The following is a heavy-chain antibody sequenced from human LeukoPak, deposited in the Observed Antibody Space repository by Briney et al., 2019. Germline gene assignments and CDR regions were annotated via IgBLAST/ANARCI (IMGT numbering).Heavy chain of an antibody. V-gene: IGHV3-20*04. CDR3: ARDWFTRLGELSPDRAFDY. Sequence: GGSLRLSCAASGFTFDNYTMSWVRQAPGQGLEWVSCINWNGGSTGYVDSVKGRFAISRDNAKNSLYLQMNSLRAEDTALYYCARDWFTRLGELSPDRAFDYWGQGTPVTVSS. CDR1: GFTFDNYT. CDR2: INWNGGST. J-gene: IGHJ4*02. D-gene: IGHD3-16*02.